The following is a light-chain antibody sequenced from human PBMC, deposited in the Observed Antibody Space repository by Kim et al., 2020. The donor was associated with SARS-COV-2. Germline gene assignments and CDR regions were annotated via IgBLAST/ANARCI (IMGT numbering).Light chain of an antibody. V-gene: IGKV1-39*01. CDR1: RSITKY. CDR2: AAS. Sequence: STAVGDTVTIVCRASRSITKYLNWYQQKPGKAPQLLIYAASNLQSGVPPRFRGCGSGTDFTLTINGLQPEDFATYYCEQTYSTPTFGGGTKVDIK. CDR3: EQTYSTPT. J-gene: IGKJ4*01.